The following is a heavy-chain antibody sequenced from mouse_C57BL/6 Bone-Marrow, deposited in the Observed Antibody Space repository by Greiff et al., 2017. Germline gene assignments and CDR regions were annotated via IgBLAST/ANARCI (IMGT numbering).Heavy chain of an antibody. V-gene: IGHV1-85*01. D-gene: IGHD1-1*01. CDR3: AGGGTVALDY. CDR2: IYPGGGST. J-gene: IGHJ2*01. Sequence: QVQLQQSGPELVKPGASVKLSCKASGYTFTSYDITWVKQRPGQGLEWIGWIYPGGGSTKYNETFKGMATLTVDTSSSTAYMELHCLTSEDSAVYCGAGGGTVALDYWGQGTTLTVSS. CDR1: GYTFTSYD.